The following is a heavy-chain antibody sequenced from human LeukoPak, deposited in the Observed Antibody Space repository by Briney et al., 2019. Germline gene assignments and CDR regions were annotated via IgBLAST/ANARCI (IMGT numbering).Heavy chain of an antibody. V-gene: IGHV3-48*01. J-gene: IGHJ4*02. CDR3: ARGSNYGSV. CDR2: ISSSSSSI. D-gene: IGHD3-10*01. Sequence: PGGSLRLSCAASGFTFSSYSMNWVRQAPGKGLEWVSYISSSSSSIYYADSVKGRFTISRDNAKNSLFLQMNSLRAEDTAVYYCARGSNYGSVWGQGTLVTVSS. CDR1: GFTFSSYS.